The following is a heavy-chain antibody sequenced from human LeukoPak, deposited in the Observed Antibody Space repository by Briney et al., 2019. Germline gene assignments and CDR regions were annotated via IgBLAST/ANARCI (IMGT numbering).Heavy chain of an antibody. D-gene: IGHD7-27*01. CDR3: ARGLTGDLSHWYFDL. CDR1: GGSISSYY. V-gene: IGHV4-59*08. CDR2: IYYSGST. J-gene: IGHJ2*01. Sequence: SETLSLTCTVSGGSISSYYWSWIRQPPGKGLEWIGYIYYSGSTNYNPSLKSRVTISVDTSKNQFSLKLSSVTAADTAVYYCARGLTGDLSHWYFDLWGCGTLVTVSS.